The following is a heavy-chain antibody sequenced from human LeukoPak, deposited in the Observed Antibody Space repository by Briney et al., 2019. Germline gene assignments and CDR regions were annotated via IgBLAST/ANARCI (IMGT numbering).Heavy chain of an antibody. D-gene: IGHD3-3*01. CDR3: ARARATIFGVVRGATPNAFDI. CDR2: IIPILGIA. J-gene: IGHJ3*02. CDR1: GGTFSSYA. V-gene: IGHV1-69*04. Sequence: GASVKVSCKASGGTFSSYAISWVRQAPGQGLEWMGRIIPILGIASYAQKFQGRVTITADKSTSTAYMELSSLRSEDTAVYYCARARATIFGVVRGATPNAFDIWGQGTMVTVSS.